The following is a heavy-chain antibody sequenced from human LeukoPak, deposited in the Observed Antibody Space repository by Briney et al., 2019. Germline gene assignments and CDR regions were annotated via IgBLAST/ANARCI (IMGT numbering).Heavy chain of an antibody. Sequence: PGGSLRLSCAASGFTFSSYAMSWVRQAPGKGLEWVSAISGSGGSTYYADSVKGRFTISRDNSKSTLYLQINSLRAEDTAVYYCAKVNGYNKDYWGQGTLVTVSS. J-gene: IGHJ4*02. D-gene: IGHD5-24*01. CDR2: ISGSGGST. CDR3: AKVNGYNKDY. V-gene: IGHV3-23*01. CDR1: GFTFSSYA.